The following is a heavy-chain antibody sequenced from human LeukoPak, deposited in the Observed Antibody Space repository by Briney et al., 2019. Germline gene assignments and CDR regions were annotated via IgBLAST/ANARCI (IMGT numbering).Heavy chain of an antibody. CDR2: ISSSGSTI. CDR1: GFTFSDYY. Sequence: GGSLRLSCAAFGFTFSDYYMSWIRQAPGKGLEWVSYISSSGSTIYYADSVKGRFTISRDNAKNSLYLQMNSLRAEDTAVYYCARENYYYYYGMDVWGQGTTVTVSS. CDR3: ARENYYYYYGMDV. J-gene: IGHJ6*02. V-gene: IGHV3-11*01.